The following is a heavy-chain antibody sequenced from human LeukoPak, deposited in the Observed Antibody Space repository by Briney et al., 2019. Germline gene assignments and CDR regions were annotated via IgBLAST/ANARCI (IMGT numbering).Heavy chain of an antibody. Sequence: SVKVPCNASGYTFNDYGISWGRQDPGQGLEWMGWISTFNGNSKYSQNFQGRVTMTTDTSTSTAHMELKSRRSDDTAVYYCAKGRYCSGGNCWAIYYYYMDVWGKGTTVTVSS. CDR2: ISTFNGNS. CDR3: AKGRYCSGGNCWAIYYYYMDV. V-gene: IGHV1-18*01. J-gene: IGHJ6*03. CDR1: GYTFNDYG. D-gene: IGHD2-15*01.